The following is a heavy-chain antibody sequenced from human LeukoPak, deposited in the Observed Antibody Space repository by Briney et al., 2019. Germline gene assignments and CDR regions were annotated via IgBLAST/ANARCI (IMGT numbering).Heavy chain of an antibody. CDR2: INHSGST. D-gene: IGHD3-10*01. CDR1: GGSFSGYY. CDR3: ARGLTYVVRGVISYDYGMDV. Sequence: SETLSLTCAVYGGSFSGYYWSWIRQPPGKGLEWIGEINHSGSTNYNPSLKSRVTISVDTSKNQFSLKLSSVTAADTAVYYCARGLTYVVRGVISYDYGMDVWGKGTTVTVSS. V-gene: IGHV4-34*01. J-gene: IGHJ6*04.